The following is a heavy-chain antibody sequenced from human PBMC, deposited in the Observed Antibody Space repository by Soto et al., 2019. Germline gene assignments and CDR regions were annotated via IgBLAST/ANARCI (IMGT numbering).Heavy chain of an antibody. J-gene: IGHJ4*02. CDR1: GGSISSGDYY. V-gene: IGHV4-30-4*01. Sequence: PSETLPLTCTVSGGSISSGDYYWSWIRQPPGKGLEWIGYIYYSGSTYYNPSLKSRVTISVDTSKNQSSLKLSSVTAADTAVYYCASGHHSIGYWGQGTLVTVSS. CDR3: ASGHHSIGY. CDR2: IYYSGST. D-gene: IGHD2-21*01.